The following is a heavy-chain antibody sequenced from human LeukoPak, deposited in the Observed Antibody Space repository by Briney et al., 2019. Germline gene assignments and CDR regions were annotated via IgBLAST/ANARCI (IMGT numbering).Heavy chain of an antibody. CDR1: GFSFSNAW. CDR3: AKDRGSIAVAGIDY. CDR2: ISGTVGST. Sequence: GGSLRLSCAASGFSFSNAWMNWVRQAPGKGLEWVSAISGTVGSTYYADSVKGRFTISRDNSKNTLYLQMNSLRAEDTAVYYCAKDRGSIAVAGIDYWGQGTLVTVSS. V-gene: IGHV3-23*01. D-gene: IGHD6-19*01. J-gene: IGHJ4*02.